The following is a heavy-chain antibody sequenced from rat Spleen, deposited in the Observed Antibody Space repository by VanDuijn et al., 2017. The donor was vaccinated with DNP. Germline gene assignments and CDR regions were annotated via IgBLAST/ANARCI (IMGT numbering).Heavy chain of an antibody. V-gene: IGHV2-19*01. J-gene: IGHJ4*01. CDR2: ISRGGST. CDR1: GFSLTDYS. D-gene: IGHD1-11*01. Sequence: QVQLKESGPGMVQPSQTLSLTCTVSGFSLTDYSAHWVRQPPGKVLEWIAAISRGGSTYYNSALNSRLPISRDTSKSQVFLKVSSLQSEDTAIYYCSRYGEYSALDVWGQGTSVTVSS. CDR3: SRYGEYSALDV.